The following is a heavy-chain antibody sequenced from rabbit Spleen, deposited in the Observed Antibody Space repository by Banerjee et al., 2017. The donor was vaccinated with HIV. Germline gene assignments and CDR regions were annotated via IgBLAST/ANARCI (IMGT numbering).Heavy chain of an antibody. J-gene: IGHJ6*01. CDR2: IYTGNHKN. CDR3: ARDTSSSFSSYGMDL. CDR1: GFSFSRGYD. D-gene: IGHD1-1*01. Sequence: QEQLVESGGGLVNPGASLTLICTASGFSFSRGYDMSWVRQAPGKGLEWIGFIYTGNHKNYYASWAKGRFTCSKTSSTTVTLQMTRLTAADTATYFCARDTSSSFSSYGMDLWGQGTLVTVS. V-gene: IGHV1S45*01.